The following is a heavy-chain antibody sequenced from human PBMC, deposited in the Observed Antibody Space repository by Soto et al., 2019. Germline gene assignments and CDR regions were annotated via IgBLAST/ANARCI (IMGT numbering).Heavy chain of an antibody. CDR1: GYSFTSYW. Sequence: LKISCKGSGYSFTSYWIGWVRQVPGKGLEWMGMIYTGDSDTRYSPSFQGQVTISADKSISTAYLQWSSLKASDTAIYYCAIRGASQWLKFWGQGTLVTVSS. D-gene: IGHD6-19*01. CDR3: AIRGASQWLKF. V-gene: IGHV5-51*01. CDR2: IYTGDSDT. J-gene: IGHJ4*02.